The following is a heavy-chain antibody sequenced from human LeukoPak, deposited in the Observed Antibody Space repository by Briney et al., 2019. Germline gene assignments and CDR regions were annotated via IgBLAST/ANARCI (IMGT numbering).Heavy chain of an antibody. D-gene: IGHD2-15*01. CDR1: GGSISSSSYY. CDR3: ARILGYCSGGSCYPLYFDY. Sequence: PSETLSLTCTVSGGSISSSSYYWGWIRQPPGKGLEWIGSIYYSGSTYYNPSLKSRVTISVDTSKNQFSLELSSVTAADTAVYYCARILGYCSGGSCYPLYFDYWGQGTLVTVSS. V-gene: IGHV4-39*01. J-gene: IGHJ4*02. CDR2: IYYSGST.